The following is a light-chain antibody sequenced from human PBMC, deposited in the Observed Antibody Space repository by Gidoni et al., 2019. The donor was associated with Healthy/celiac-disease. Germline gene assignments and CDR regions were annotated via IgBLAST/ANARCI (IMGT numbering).Light chain of an antibody. Sequence: DIQMTQSPSTLSASVGVRVTITCRASQSISSWLVWYQQKAGKAPKLLIYKASSLESGGPSRFSGSGSGTEFTITISSLQPDDFATYYCKQYNSWTFGQGTKVDIK. CDR2: KAS. J-gene: IGKJ1*01. CDR1: QSISSW. V-gene: IGKV1-5*03. CDR3: KQYNSWT.